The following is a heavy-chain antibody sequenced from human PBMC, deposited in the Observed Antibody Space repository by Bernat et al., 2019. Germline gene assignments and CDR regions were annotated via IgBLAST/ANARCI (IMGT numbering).Heavy chain of an antibody. CDR2: INHSGST. D-gene: IGHD4-11*01. CDR3: ARVTTDYGMDV. J-gene: IGHJ6*02. CDR1: GGSFSGYY. Sequence: QVQLQQWGAGLLKPSETLSLTCAVYGGSFSGYYWSWIRQPPGKGLEWIGEINHSGSTNYNPSLKSRVTISVDTSKNQFSRKLSSVTDAGAAVYYCARVTTDYGMDVWGQGTTVTVSS. V-gene: IGHV4-34*01.